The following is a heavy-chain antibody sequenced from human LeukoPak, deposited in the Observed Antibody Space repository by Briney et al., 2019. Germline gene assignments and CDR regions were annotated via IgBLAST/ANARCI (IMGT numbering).Heavy chain of an antibody. CDR3: AKSLYYYDSSGLSPEAFDI. CDR2: ISGSGGST. V-gene: IGHV3-23*01. Sequence: PGGSLRLSCAASGFTFSSYAMSWVRQAPGKGLEWVSAISGSGGSTYYADSVKGRFTISRDNSKNTLYLQMNSLRAEDTAVYYCAKSLYYYDSSGLSPEAFDIWGQGTMVTVSS. D-gene: IGHD3-22*01. CDR1: GFTFSSYA. J-gene: IGHJ3*02.